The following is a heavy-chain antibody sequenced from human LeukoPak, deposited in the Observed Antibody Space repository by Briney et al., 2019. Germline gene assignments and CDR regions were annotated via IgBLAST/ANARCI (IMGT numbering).Heavy chain of an antibody. CDR2: INPNSGDT. Sequence: ASVKISCKAYGYTFTGYYMHWVRQAPGQGLEWMGWINPNSGDTKYAQNFQGRVTMTRDTSISTAYMELSRLRSDDTAVYYCATQRGSYLWGTDFDYWGQGTLVTVSS. D-gene: IGHD3-16*01. CDR1: GYTFTGYY. J-gene: IGHJ4*02. CDR3: ATQRGSYLWGTDFDY. V-gene: IGHV1-2*02.